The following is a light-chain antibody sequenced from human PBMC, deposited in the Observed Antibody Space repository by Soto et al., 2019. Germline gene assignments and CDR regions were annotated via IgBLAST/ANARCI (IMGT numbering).Light chain of an antibody. CDR1: QTINFW. CDR3: QQYRSYSRRT. Sequence: DIPMTQSPSTLSASVGDRVTITCRASQTINFWLAWYQQKPGKAPKLLIYDASSLESGVPSRFSGSGFGTEFTLTISSLQPDDFGTYYCQQYRSYSRRTFGQGTKVEIK. J-gene: IGKJ1*01. V-gene: IGKV1-5*03. CDR2: DAS.